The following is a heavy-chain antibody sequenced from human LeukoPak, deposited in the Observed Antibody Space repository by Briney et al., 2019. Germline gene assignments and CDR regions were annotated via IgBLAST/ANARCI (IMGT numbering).Heavy chain of an antibody. V-gene: IGHV1-18*01. CDR1: GYTFTSYA. D-gene: IGHD5-24*01. CDR3: ARDRIVEMATISGNFDY. CDR2: ISAYNGNT. J-gene: IGHJ4*02. Sequence: ASMKVSCKASGYTFTSYAISWVRQAPGGGLEWVGWISAYNGNTKYAQKFQGRVTMTTDTSTSTAYMELRSLRSDDTAVYYCARDRIVEMATISGNFDYWGQGTLVTLSS.